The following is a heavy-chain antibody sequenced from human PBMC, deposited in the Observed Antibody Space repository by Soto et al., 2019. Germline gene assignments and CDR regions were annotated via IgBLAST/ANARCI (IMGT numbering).Heavy chain of an antibody. Sequence: QVQLVQSGAEVKKPGASVKVSCKASGYTFTSYDINWVRQATGQGLEWMGWMNPNSGNTGYARKFQGRVTMTRNTSISTAYMELSSLRSEDTAVYYCARERSAAGTGWFDPWGQGTLVTVSS. D-gene: IGHD6-13*01. J-gene: IGHJ5*02. CDR2: MNPNSGNT. V-gene: IGHV1-8*01. CDR3: ARERSAAGTGWFDP. CDR1: GYTFTSYD.